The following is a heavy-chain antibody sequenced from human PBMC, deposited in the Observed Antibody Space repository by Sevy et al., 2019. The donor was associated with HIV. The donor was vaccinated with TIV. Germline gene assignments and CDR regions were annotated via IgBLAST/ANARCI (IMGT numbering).Heavy chain of an antibody. Sequence: GGSLRLSCAVSGFTFSNYAMSWVRQAPGKGLEWVSAISGRDTGTFYAASVKGRFTMPRDNSKNTLYLQMKCLRAEDTALYYCAKDTRVVVGEAFDFWGRGTMVTVSS. D-gene: IGHD3-22*01. CDR1: GFTFSNYA. CDR2: ISGRDTGT. J-gene: IGHJ3*01. CDR3: AKDTRVVVGEAFDF. V-gene: IGHV3-23*01.